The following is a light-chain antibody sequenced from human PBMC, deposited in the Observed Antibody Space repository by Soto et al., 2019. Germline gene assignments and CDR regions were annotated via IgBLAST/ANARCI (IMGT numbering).Light chain of an antibody. J-gene: IGLJ3*02. CDR1: NSNIGAGYD. CDR2: DNT. CDR3: QSYDSSLSGSL. V-gene: IGLV1-40*01. Sequence: QSVLTQPPSVSGAPGERVTISCTGSNSNIGAGYDVHWYQHLPGTAPKLVIYDNTNRPSGVPDRFSGSKSGTSASLAITGLQAEDEADYYGQSYDSSLSGSLFGGGTKLTVL.